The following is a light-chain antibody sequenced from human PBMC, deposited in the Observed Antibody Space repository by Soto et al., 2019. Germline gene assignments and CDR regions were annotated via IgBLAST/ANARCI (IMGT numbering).Light chain of an antibody. V-gene: IGKV3-20*01. CDR1: QSVSSNY. J-gene: IGKJ4*01. CDR3: QQYFTSPLT. Sequence: EVVLTQSPGTLSLSPGESATLSCRAIQSVSSNYLAWYQQKPGQAPRLLIYGVSTRATGIPDRFSGSGSGTDFSLTISRLEPEDFALYYCQQYFTSPLTFGGGTKVDIK. CDR2: GVS.